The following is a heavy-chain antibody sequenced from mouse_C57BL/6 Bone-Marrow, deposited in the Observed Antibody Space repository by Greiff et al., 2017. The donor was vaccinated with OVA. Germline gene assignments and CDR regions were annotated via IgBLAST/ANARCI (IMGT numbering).Heavy chain of an antibody. CDR3: ARPVVDY. V-gene: IGHV1-26*01. D-gene: IGHD1-1*01. CDR2: INPNNGGT. J-gene: IGHJ2*01. CDR1: GYTFTDYY. Sequence: EVQLQQSGPELVKPGASVKISCKASGYTFTDYYMNWVKQSHGKSLEWIGDINPNNGGTSYNQKFKGKATLTVDKSSSTAYMELRILTSEDSAVYYCARPVVDYWGQGTTLTVSS.